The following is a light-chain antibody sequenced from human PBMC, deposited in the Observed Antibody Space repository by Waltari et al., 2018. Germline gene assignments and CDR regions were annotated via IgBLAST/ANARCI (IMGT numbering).Light chain of an antibody. V-gene: IGLV2-14*01. CDR2: DVT. CDR1: SSDVGRYTY. CDR3: ASYIPGSTLV. Sequence: HSALTQPASVPGSPGQSITTSSTRSSSDVGRYTYVSWYQQFPDRAPKLMIYDVTNRPSGVSNRFSGSKSANTAALTISGLQPEDEADYYCASYIPGSTLVFGGGTKLTVL. J-gene: IGLJ3*02.